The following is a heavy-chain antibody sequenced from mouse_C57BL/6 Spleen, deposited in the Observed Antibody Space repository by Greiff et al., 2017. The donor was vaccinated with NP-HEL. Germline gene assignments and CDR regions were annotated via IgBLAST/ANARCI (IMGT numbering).Heavy chain of an antibody. CDR1: GYTFTSYG. D-gene: IGHD1-1*01. Sequence: QVHVKQSGAELARPGASVKLSCKASGYTFTSYGISWVKQRTGQGLEWIGEIYPRSGNTYYNEKFKGKATLTADKSSSTAYMELRSLTSEDSAVYFCARDLDYYGSSYDYFDYWGQGTTLTVSS. CDR2: IYPRSGNT. CDR3: ARDLDYYGSSYDYFDY. J-gene: IGHJ2*01. V-gene: IGHV1-81*01.